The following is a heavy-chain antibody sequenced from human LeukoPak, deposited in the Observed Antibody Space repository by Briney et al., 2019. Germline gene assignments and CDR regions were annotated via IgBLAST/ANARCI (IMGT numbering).Heavy chain of an antibody. V-gene: IGHV3-30-3*01. CDR1: GFTFSSYT. D-gene: IGHD2-2*03. Sequence: GGSLRLSCAASGFTFSSYTIHWVRQAPGKGLEWVTVISYDGSIKYYADSVKGRFTISRDNSENTLDLQMSSLRVEDTAVYYCARDGYCSSNSCLDYWGQGTLVTVSS. J-gene: IGHJ4*02. CDR2: ISYDGSIK. CDR3: ARDGYCSSNSCLDY.